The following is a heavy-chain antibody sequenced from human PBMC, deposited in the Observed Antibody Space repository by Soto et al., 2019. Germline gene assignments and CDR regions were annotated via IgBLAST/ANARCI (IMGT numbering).Heavy chain of an antibody. CDR3: ARDPYDSSGFYYGAFDI. Sequence: GVSLGLSCSASGFTFRSYWMSWVRQAPGKGLEWVANIKQDGSEKYYVDSVKGRFTISRDNAENSLYLQMNSLRAEDTAVYYCARDPYDSSGFYYGAFDIWGHGTMVTVSS. D-gene: IGHD3-22*01. V-gene: IGHV3-7*01. CDR2: IKQDGSEK. CDR1: GFTFRSYW. J-gene: IGHJ3*02.